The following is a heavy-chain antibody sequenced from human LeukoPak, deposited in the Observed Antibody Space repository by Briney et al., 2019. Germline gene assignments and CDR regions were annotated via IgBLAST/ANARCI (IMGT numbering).Heavy chain of an antibody. CDR2: IYYSGST. J-gene: IGHJ5*02. Sequence: SQTLSLTCTVSGGSVSSGDYYWSWIRQPPGKGLEWIGYIYYSGSTYYNPSLKSRVTISVDTSKNQFSLRLSSVTAADTAVYYCARNHGDRGHWIDPWGQGTLVTVSS. CDR3: ARNHGDRGHWIDP. CDR1: GGSVSSGDYY. D-gene: IGHD4-17*01. V-gene: IGHV4-30-4*01.